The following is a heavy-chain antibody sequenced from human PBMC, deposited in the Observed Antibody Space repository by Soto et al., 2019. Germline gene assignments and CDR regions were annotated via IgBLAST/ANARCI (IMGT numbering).Heavy chain of an antibody. D-gene: IGHD1-7*01. CDR3: ARQAGTPTDY. V-gene: IGHV4-34*01. CDR1: GGSFSGYY. Sequence: WETLSLTCAVYGGSFSGYYWSWFRQPPGKGLEWIGDINHIGSTNYNPSLKSRVTISVDTAKKEFSLRLSSVTAADTAVYYCARQAGTPTDYWGQGTLVTVSS. CDR2: INHIGST. J-gene: IGHJ4*02.